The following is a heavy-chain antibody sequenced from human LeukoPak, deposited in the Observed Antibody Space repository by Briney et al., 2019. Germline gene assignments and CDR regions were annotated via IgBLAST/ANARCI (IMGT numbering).Heavy chain of an antibody. J-gene: IGHJ4*02. D-gene: IGHD4-23*01. CDR2: VYYSGST. CDR3: ARDLLNEGNHLDY. CDR1: GGSISSGDYY. V-gene: IGHV4-30-4*01. Sequence: SETLSLTCTVSGGSISSGDYYWSWIRQPPGKGLEWIGYVYYSGSTYYNPSLKSRVTISVDTSKNQFSLKLSSVTAADTAVYYCARDLLNEGNHLDYWGQGTLVTVSS.